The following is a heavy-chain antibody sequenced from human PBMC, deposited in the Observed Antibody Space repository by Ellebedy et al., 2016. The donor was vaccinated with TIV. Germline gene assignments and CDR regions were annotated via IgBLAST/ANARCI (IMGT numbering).Heavy chain of an antibody. Sequence: GESLKISCTASGFTFGDYSMNWFRQAPGKGLEWVGCIRNKASGGTTDYAASVEGRFTISRDDSNLIAYLQMNSLRTEDTAVYYCGRDWNDIKYYYYGMDVWGQGTTVTVSS. CDR1: GFTFGDYS. CDR3: GRDWNDIKYYYYGMDV. J-gene: IGHJ6*02. V-gene: IGHV3-49*03. CDR2: IRNKASGGTT. D-gene: IGHD1-1*01.